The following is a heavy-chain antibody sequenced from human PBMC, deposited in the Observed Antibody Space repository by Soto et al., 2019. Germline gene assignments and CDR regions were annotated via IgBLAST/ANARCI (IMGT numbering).Heavy chain of an antibody. Sequence: EVQLLESGGGLVQPGGSLRLSCAASGFTFSSYAMSWVRQAPGKGLEWVSAISGSGGSTYYADSVKGRFTISRDNSKNTLYLKMNSLRAEDTAVYYCAKDPNGWGDTGPWLRGWELDYWGQGTLVTVSS. D-gene: IGHD3-10*01. CDR1: GFTFSSYA. V-gene: IGHV3-23*01. J-gene: IGHJ4*02. CDR3: AKDPNGWGDTGPWLRGWELDY. CDR2: ISGSGGST.